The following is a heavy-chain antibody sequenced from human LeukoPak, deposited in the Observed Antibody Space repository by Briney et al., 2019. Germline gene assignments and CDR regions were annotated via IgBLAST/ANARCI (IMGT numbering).Heavy chain of an antibody. CDR1: GFTVSSNY. V-gene: IGHV3-66*01. J-gene: IGHJ3*02. D-gene: IGHD4-17*01. CDR2: IYSGGST. CDR3: AKDPNGDYVGAFDS. Sequence: GGSLRLSCAASGFTVSSNYMSWVRQAPGKGLEWVSVIYSGGSTYYADSVKGRFTISRDNSKNTLYLQMSSLTAEDAAVYYCAKDPNGDYVGAFDSWGQGTMVTVSS.